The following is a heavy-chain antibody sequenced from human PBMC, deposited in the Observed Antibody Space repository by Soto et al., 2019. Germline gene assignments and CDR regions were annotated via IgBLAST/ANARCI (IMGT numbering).Heavy chain of an antibody. V-gene: IGHV3-23*01. CDR2: ISGSGHNT. D-gene: IGHD3-9*01. J-gene: IGHJ4*02. Sequence: GGSLRLSCAASGFTFSSYAMSWVRQAPGKGLEWVSAISGSGHNTYYADSVKGRFTISRDNSNNTLFLQMNNLRAEDTAVYYCAKAVGQYLYFFNNWGQGVLVTVSS. CDR3: AKAVGQYLYFFNN. CDR1: GFTFSSYA.